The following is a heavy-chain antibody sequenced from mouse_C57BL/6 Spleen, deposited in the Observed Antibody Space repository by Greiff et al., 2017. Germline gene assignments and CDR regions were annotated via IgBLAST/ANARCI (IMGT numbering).Heavy chain of an antibody. Sequence: DVMLVESGGGLVKPGGSLKLSCAASGFTFSSYAMSWVRQTPEKRLEWVATISNGGSYTYYPDNVKGRFTISRDNAKNNLYLQMSHLKSEDTAMYYCARDRGDAMDYWGQGTSVTVSS. CDR2: ISNGGSYT. J-gene: IGHJ4*01. V-gene: IGHV5-4*01. CDR1: GFTFSSYA. CDR3: ARDRGDAMDY. D-gene: IGHD3-3*01.